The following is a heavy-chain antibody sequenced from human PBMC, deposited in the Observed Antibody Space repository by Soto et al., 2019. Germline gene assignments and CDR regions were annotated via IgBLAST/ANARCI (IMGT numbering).Heavy chain of an antibody. J-gene: IGHJ6*02. CDR1: GFTFGSYF. CDR3: AKDLHWYGMDV. Sequence: EVQLLESGGGLVQPGESLRLSCAASGFTFGSYFMNWVRQAPGKGPEWVSDINKDGGRTHYADSVRGRFTISRDNSRKTLYLQMNRLSDAATALYYGAKDLHWYGMDVWGQGTTVTVSS. D-gene: IGHD1-1*01. CDR2: INKDGGRT. V-gene: IGHV3-23*01.